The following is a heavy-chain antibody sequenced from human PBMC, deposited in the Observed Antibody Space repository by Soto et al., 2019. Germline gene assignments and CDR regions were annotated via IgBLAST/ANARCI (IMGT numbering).Heavy chain of an antibody. Sequence: EVQLLESGGGLVQPGGSLRLSCAASGFTFSSYAMSWVRQAPGKGLEWVSAISGSGGSTYYADSVKGRFTISRDNAKNTLYLQMNSLRAEDTAVYYCAKYDGSGSFHMDVWGKGTTVTVSS. J-gene: IGHJ6*03. D-gene: IGHD3-10*01. CDR1: GFTFSSYA. CDR2: ISGSGGST. CDR3: AKYDGSGSFHMDV. V-gene: IGHV3-23*01.